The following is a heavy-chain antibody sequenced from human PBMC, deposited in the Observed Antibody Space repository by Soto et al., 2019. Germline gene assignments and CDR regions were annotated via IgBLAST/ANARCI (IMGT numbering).Heavy chain of an antibody. CDR2: ISSSSSYI. CDR3: ARVGFLGSSGYYSYYYYGMDV. Sequence: GGSLRLSCAASGFTFSSYSMNWVRQAPGKGLEWVSSISSSSSYIYYADSVKGRFTISRDNAKNSLYLQMSSLRAEDTAVYYCARVGFLGSSGYYSYYYYGMDVWGQGTTVTVSS. CDR1: GFTFSSYS. D-gene: IGHD3-22*01. V-gene: IGHV3-21*01. J-gene: IGHJ6*02.